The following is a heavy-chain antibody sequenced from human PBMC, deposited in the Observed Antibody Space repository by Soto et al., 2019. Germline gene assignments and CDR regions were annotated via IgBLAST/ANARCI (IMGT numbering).Heavy chain of an antibody. CDR2: INHSGST. V-gene: IGHV4-34*01. CDR3: ARVLRYFNWLSYRWFDP. Sequence: SETLYLTCAVYGGSFSGYYWSWILQPPGKGLEWIGEINHSGSTNYNPSLKSRVTISVDTSKNQFSLKLSSVTAADTAVYYCARVLRYFNWLSYRWFDPWGQGTLVTVSS. CDR1: GGSFSGYY. D-gene: IGHD3-9*01. J-gene: IGHJ5*02.